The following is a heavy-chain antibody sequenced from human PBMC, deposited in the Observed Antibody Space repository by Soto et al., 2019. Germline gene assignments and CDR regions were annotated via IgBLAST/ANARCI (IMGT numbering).Heavy chain of an antibody. CDR1: GFTVSSKY. Sequence: EVQLVESGGGLIQPGESLRLSCAASGFTVSSKYMSWVRQAPRKGLEWVSVIYSSGTTYYADSVKGRFTISRDNSKNTLYLQMNSLRAEDTAVYYCASPDSGGSYWYFAIWGRGTLVTVSS. CDR3: ASPDSGGSYWYFAI. D-gene: IGHD4-17*01. J-gene: IGHJ2*01. V-gene: IGHV3-53*01. CDR2: IYSSGTT.